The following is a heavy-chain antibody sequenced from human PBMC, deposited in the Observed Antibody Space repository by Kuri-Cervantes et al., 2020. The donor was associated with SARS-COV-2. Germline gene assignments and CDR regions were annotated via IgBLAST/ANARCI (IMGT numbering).Heavy chain of an antibody. D-gene: IGHD5-18*01. V-gene: IGHV3-NL1*01. CDR3: AKDQGDSYGISYFDY. CDR1: GFTFSSYA. J-gene: IGHJ4*02. Sequence: GESLKISCAASGFTFSSYAMHWVRQAPGKGLEWVSLIYGDSSTNYADSVKGRFTISRDKSNNTLYLQMNSLRPEDTAVYYCAKDQGDSYGISYFDYWGQGTLVTVSS. CDR2: IYGDSST.